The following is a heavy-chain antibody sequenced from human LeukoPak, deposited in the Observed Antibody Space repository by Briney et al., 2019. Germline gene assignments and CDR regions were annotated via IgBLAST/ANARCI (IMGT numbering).Heavy chain of an antibody. V-gene: IGHV3-48*02. D-gene: IGHD6-25*01. Sequence: GGSLRLSCAASGFTFSSYTMNWVRQATGKGLEWVSYISTGGSISYADSVKGRFTISGDNAKNSLYLQMNSLRDEDTAVYYCARKSRGYTYWYFDLWGRGTLVTVSS. CDR2: ISTGGSI. CDR3: ARKSRGYTYWYFDL. J-gene: IGHJ2*01. CDR1: GFTFSSYT.